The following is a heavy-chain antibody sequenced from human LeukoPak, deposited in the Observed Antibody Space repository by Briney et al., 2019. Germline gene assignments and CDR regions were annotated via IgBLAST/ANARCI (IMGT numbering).Heavy chain of an antibody. J-gene: IGHJ4*02. CDR1: GGSISSYY. CDR2: IYYSGST. D-gene: IGHD5-12*01. CDR3: ASTGYSGYDWG. V-gene: IGHV4-59*12. Sequence: SETLSLTCTVSGGSISSYYWSWIRQPPGKGLEWIGYIYYSGSTNYNPSLKSRVTISVDTSKNQFSLKLSSVTAADTAVYYCASTGYSGYDWGWGQGTLVTVSS.